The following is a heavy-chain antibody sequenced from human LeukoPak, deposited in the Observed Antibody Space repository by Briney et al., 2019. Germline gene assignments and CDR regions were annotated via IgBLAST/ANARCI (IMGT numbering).Heavy chain of an antibody. CDR3: AREWQYQFDY. Sequence: SETLSLTCTVSGGSITNTNYYWAWIRQPPGEGLEWIGSVYHSGITYYTPSLKSRVSISVGTSKNQFSLKVTSVTAADTAVYYCAREWQYQFDYWGQGSLVTVSS. V-gene: IGHV4-39*07. CDR1: GGSITNTNYY. D-gene: IGHD4-11*01. J-gene: IGHJ4*02. CDR2: VYHSGIT.